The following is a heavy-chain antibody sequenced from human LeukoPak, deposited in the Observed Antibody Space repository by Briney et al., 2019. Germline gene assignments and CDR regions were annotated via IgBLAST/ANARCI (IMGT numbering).Heavy chain of an antibody. CDR1: GFTFDDYA. CDR3: AKGKGGSYLYHTDV. V-gene: IGHV3-9*01. Sequence: GGSLRLSCAASGFTFDDYAMHWVRQAPGKGLEWVSGISWNSGSIGYADSVKGRFTISRDNAKNSLYLQMNSLRAEDTALYYCAKGKGGSYLYHTDVWGKGTTVTVSS. CDR2: ISWNSGSI. D-gene: IGHD1-26*01. J-gene: IGHJ6*03.